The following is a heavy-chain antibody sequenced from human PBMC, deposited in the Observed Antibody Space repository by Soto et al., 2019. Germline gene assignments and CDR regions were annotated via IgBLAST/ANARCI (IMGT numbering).Heavy chain of an antibody. V-gene: IGHV3-30*18. D-gene: IGHD3-22*01. CDR1: GFTFSSYG. Sequence: QVQLVESGGGVVQPGSSLRLSCAASGFTFSSYGMHWVRQAPGKGLEWVAVISYDGSNKYYADSVKGRFTISRDNSKNTLYLQMNSLRAEDTAVYYCAKDGHDSAGDYYGMDVWGQGTTVTVSS. CDR2: ISYDGSNK. J-gene: IGHJ6*02. CDR3: AKDGHDSAGDYYGMDV.